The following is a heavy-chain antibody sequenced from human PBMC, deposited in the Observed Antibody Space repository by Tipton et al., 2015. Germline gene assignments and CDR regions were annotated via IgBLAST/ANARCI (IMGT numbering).Heavy chain of an antibody. CDR2: ISSSSTYI. D-gene: IGHD2-15*01. J-gene: IGHJ5*02. Sequence: SLRLSCAASGFTFSSYSMNWVRQAPGKGLEWVSSISSSSTYIYYADSVKGRFTISRDNAKNSLYLQMNSLRAGDTAVYYCARDVVVVAANGSEIDPWGQGTLVTVSS. CDR1: GFTFSSYS. CDR3: ARDVVVVAANGSEIDP. V-gene: IGHV3-21*01.